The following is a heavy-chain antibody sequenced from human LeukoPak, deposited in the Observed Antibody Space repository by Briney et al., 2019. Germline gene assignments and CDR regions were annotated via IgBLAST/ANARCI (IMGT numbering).Heavy chain of an antibody. V-gene: IGHV1-2*06. Sequence: GASVKVSCKASGCTFTGYYMHWVRQAPGQGLEWMGRINPNSGGTNYAQKFQGRVTMTRDTSISTAYMELSRLRSDDTAVYYCASESSGWSGFDPWGQGTLVTVSS. D-gene: IGHD6-19*01. J-gene: IGHJ5*02. CDR3: ASESSGWSGFDP. CDR2: INPNSGGT. CDR1: GCTFTGYY.